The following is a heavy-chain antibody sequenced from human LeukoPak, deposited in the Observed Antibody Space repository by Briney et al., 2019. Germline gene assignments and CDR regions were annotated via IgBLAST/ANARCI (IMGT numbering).Heavy chain of an antibody. CDR3: AKSPRAVQVYYYYMDV. Sequence: GGSLRLSCAASGFSFSSYAMNWVRQAPGKGLEWVSSITISSSSIYYADSLKGRFTISRDNAKNSLYLQMNSLRAEDTAVYYCAKSPRAVQVYYYYMDVWGKGTTVTVSS. J-gene: IGHJ6*03. CDR1: GFSFSSYA. V-gene: IGHV3-21*01. CDR2: ITISSSSI. D-gene: IGHD3-10*01.